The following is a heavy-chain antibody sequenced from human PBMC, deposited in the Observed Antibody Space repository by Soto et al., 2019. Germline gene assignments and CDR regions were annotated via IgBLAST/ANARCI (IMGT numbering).Heavy chain of an antibody. CDR1: GGSFSGYY. CDR2: IHHSGST. V-gene: IGHV4-34*01. CDR3: ARGKGRTYYYDSRVDP. D-gene: IGHD3-22*01. Sequence: ETLSLTCAVYGGSFSGYYWSWIRQPPGEVLEWIGEIHHSGSTNYNPSLKSRVTISVDTSKNQFSLKLSSVTAADTAVYYCARGKGRTYYYDSRVDPWGQGTRVTASS. J-gene: IGHJ5*02.